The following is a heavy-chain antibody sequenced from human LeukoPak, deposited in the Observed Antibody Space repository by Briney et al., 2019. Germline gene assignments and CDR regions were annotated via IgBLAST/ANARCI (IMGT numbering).Heavy chain of an antibody. Sequence: PGGSLRLSCAASGFTFSSYAMSWVRQAPGKGLEWVSAISGSGGSTYYADSVKGPFTISRDNSKNTLYPQMNSLRAEDTAVYYCAKDGEDCSGGSCYPYYYYYYMDVWGKGTTVTVSS. CDR3: AKDGEDCSGGSCYPYYYYYYMDV. V-gene: IGHV3-23*01. J-gene: IGHJ6*03. D-gene: IGHD2-15*01. CDR1: GFTFSSYA. CDR2: ISGSGGST.